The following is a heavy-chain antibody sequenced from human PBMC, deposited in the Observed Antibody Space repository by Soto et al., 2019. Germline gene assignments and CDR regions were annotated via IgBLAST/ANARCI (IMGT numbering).Heavy chain of an antibody. V-gene: IGHV1-18*01. Sequence: ASVKVSCKASGYTFTSYGISWVRQAPGQGLEWMGWISAYNGNTNYAQKLQGRVTMTTDTSTSTAYMELRSLRSDDTAVYYCARDPHIYYYDSSGYYHAFDPWGQGTLVNVS. J-gene: IGHJ5*02. D-gene: IGHD3-22*01. CDR2: ISAYNGNT. CDR1: GYTFTSYG. CDR3: ARDPHIYYYDSSGYYHAFDP.